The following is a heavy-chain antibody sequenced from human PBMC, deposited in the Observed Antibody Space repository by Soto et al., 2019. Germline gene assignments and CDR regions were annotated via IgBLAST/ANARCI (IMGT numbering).Heavy chain of an antibody. CDR1: GYIFTVYY. J-gene: IGHJ5*02. V-gene: IGHV1-2*02. CDR2: INPNSGGT. CDR3: ARQASGSNWLDP. Sequence: ASVKVSCKASGYIFTVYYMHWVRQAPGQGLEWMGWINPNSGGTNYAQKFQGRVTMTRDTSIRTAYMELSRLRSDDTAVYYCARQASGSNWLDPWGQGTLVTVSS. D-gene: IGHD3-10*01.